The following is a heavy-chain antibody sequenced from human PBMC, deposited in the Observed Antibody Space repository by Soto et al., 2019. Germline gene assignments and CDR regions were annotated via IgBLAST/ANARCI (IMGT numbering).Heavy chain of an antibody. CDR2: ISSSGSTI. CDR3: ARGCSSGWYGWFDP. J-gene: IGHJ5*02. Sequence: EVQLVESGGGLVQPGGSLRLSCAASGFTFSSYEMNWVRQAPGKGLEWVSYISSSGSTIYYADSVKGRFTISRDNAKNSLYLQMNSLRAEDTAVYYCARGCSSGWYGWFDPWGQGTLVTVSS. D-gene: IGHD6-19*01. V-gene: IGHV3-48*03. CDR1: GFTFSSYE.